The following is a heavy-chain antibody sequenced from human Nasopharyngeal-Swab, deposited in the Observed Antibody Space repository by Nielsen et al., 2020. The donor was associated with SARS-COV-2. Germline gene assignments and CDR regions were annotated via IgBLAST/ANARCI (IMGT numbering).Heavy chain of an antibody. D-gene: IGHD3-3*02. V-gene: IGHV1-18*01. J-gene: IGHJ2*01. CDR3: ARVVPFLLPRRGHWYFDL. CDR1: GYAFTRFG. Sequence: ASVKVSCKASGYAFTRFGINWVRQAPGQGLEWMGWISGYNDKSAYAQKFQGRVTMTIDTSTSTTYMELRNLRSDDTAVYYCARVVPFLLPRRGHWYFDLWGRGTLVTVSS. CDR2: ISGYNDKS.